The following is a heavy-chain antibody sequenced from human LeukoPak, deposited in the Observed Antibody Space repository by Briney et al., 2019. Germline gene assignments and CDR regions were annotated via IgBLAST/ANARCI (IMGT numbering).Heavy chain of an antibody. Sequence: GGSLRLSCAASEFTVSDNYMSWVRQAPGKGLEWVSVIYSGGSTYYTDSVKGRFTISRDNSKNTLYLQMNSLRAEDTAVYHCARVYSSSWYVYFDYWGQGTLVTVSS. CDR3: ARVYSSSWYVYFDY. CDR2: IYSGGST. J-gene: IGHJ4*02. CDR1: EFTVSDNY. D-gene: IGHD6-13*01. V-gene: IGHV3-66*02.